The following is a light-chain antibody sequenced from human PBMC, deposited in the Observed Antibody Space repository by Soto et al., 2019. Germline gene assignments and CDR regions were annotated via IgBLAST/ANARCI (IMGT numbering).Light chain of an antibody. CDR3: KQYNSYTYT. V-gene: IGKV1-5*03. CDR2: RAS. Sequence: IQMTQSPSTLSASVGDRVTITCRASQNINNWLAWYKKKPGMAPRFLIYRASSLESGVPSRFSCRRSGTDFTLTISSLPPDDFATYYCKQYNSYTYTFGQGTKLEIK. CDR1: QNINNW. J-gene: IGKJ2*01.